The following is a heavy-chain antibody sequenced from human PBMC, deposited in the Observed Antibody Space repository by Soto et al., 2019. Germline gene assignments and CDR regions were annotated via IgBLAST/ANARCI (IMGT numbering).Heavy chain of an antibody. CDR2: SRNKANSYTT. V-gene: IGHV3-72*01. CDR3: ARLPTQRPNYYGMDV. D-gene: IGHD2-15*01. CDR1: VFTFIDHY. Sequence: GPLRLSGAASVFTFIDHYMDWVRKGPGMGLEWVGRSRNKANSYTTEYAASVKGRFTISRDNSKSSLYLQMNRLKTEDTAVYYCARLPTQRPNYYGMDVWGQGTTVTVSS. J-gene: IGHJ6*02.